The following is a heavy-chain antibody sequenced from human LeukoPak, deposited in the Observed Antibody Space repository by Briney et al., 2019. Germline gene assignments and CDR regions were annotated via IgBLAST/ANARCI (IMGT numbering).Heavy chain of an antibody. Sequence: GGSLRLSCAASGFTFSRLGMQWVRQAPGKGLEWVAVIHNDGTQGQYGDSVKGRFTISKDNSQSTLYLQMNNLRDDDTAVYYCAKEGDEFRGYLDVWGKGTTVTVSS. CDR1: GFTFSRLG. V-gene: IGHV3-30*02. D-gene: IGHD2-21*02. CDR3: AKEGDEFRGYLDV. J-gene: IGHJ6*03. CDR2: IHNDGTQG.